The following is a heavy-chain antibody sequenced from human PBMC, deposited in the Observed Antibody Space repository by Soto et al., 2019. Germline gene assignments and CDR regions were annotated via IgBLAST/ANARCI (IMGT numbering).Heavy chain of an antibody. V-gene: IGHV3-7*01. CDR1: GFTFGIYW. CDR3: AKDGLKQWLLPYYFDY. J-gene: IGHJ4*02. Sequence: VGSLRLSCAASGFTFGIYWMSWVRQAPGKGLEWLATIKWDASEKKYADSVKGRFTISRDNSKNTLYLQMNSLRAEDTAVYYCAKDGLKQWLLPYYFDYWGQGTLVTVSS. D-gene: IGHD6-19*01. CDR2: IKWDASEK.